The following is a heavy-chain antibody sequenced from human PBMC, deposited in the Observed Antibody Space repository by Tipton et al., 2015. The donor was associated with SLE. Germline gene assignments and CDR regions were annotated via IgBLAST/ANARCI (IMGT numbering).Heavy chain of an antibody. Sequence: SLRLSCTASGFAVSINYISWVRQAPGKGLEWVAVIWYDGSNKYYADSVKGRFTISRDNSKKTLYLQMNSLRAEDAAVYYCARKFNDYGDYDSWGQGTLVTVSS. V-gene: IGHV3-33*08. D-gene: IGHD4-17*01. CDR2: IWYDGSNK. CDR3: ARKFNDYGDYDS. CDR1: GFAVSINY. J-gene: IGHJ5*01.